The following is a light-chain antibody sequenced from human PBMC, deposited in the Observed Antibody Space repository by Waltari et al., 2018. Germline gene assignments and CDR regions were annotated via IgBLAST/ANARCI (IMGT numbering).Light chain of an antibody. Sequence: QSALTQPASVSGSPGQSITISSTGTSSDVGGYTYVSWYQRDPGKAPKLMIDNVTVRPSGVSNRFSGSKSGNTASLIISGLQAEDEADYFCSSYTRSSALVFGGGTKLTVL. CDR1: SSDVGGYTY. J-gene: IGLJ2*01. V-gene: IGLV2-14*03. CDR2: NVT. CDR3: SSYTRSSALV.